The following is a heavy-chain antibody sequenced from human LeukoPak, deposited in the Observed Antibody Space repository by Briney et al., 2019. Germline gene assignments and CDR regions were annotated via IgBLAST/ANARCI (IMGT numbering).Heavy chain of an antibody. D-gene: IGHD3-22*01. J-gene: IGHJ5*02. V-gene: IGHV4-31*03. Sequence: TSETLSLTCTVSGGSISSGGYYWSWIRQHPGKGLEWIGYIYYSGSTYYNPSLKSRVTISVDTSKNQFSLKLSSVTAADTAVYYCARAYYDSSGLDPWGQGTLVNVSS. CDR2: IYYSGST. CDR3: ARAYYDSSGLDP. CDR1: GGSISSGGYY.